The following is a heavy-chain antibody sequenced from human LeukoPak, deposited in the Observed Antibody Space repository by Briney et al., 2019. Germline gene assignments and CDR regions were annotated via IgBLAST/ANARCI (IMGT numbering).Heavy chain of an antibody. Sequence: GGSLRLSCAASGFTFSSYEMNWVRQAPGKGLEWVSYISSRGSTIYYADSVKGRFTIFRDNAKNSLYLQMNSLRAEDTAVYYCARDSSSWYGTPYFAYWGQGTLVTVSS. J-gene: IGHJ4*02. CDR2: ISSRGSTI. CDR3: ARDSSSWYGTPYFAY. V-gene: IGHV3-48*03. CDR1: GFTFSSYE. D-gene: IGHD6-13*01.